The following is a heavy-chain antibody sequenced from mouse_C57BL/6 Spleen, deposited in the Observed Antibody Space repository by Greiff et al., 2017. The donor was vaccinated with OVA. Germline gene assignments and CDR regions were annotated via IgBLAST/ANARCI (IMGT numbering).Heavy chain of an antibody. V-gene: IGHV1-5*01. CDR1: GYTFTSYW. CDR2: IYPGNSDT. Sequence: VQLQQSGTVLARPGASVKMSCKTSGYTFTSYWMHWVKQRPGQGLEWIGAIYPGNSDTSYNQKFKGKAKLTAVTSASTAYMELSSLTNEDSAVYYCTRSDYGYDGVFDYWGQGTTLTVSS. J-gene: IGHJ2*01. D-gene: IGHD2-2*01. CDR3: TRSDYGYDGVFDY.